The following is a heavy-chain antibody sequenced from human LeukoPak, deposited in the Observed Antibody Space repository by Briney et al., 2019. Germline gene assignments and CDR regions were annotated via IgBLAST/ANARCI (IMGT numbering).Heavy chain of an antibody. CDR3: ATKLTYYDFWTPRRGFDY. CDR2: INHSGST. Sequence: SETLSLTCAVYGGSFSGYYWSWIRQPPGKGLEWIGEINHSGSTNYNPSLKSRVTISVDTSKNQFSLKLSPVTAADTAVYYCATKLTYYDFWTPRRGFDYWGQGTLVTVSS. V-gene: IGHV4-34*01. J-gene: IGHJ4*02. CDR1: GGSFSGYY. D-gene: IGHD3-3*01.